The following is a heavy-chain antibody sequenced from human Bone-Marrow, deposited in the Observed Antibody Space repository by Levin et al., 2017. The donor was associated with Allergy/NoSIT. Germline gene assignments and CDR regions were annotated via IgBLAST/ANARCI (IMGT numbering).Heavy chain of an antibody. V-gene: IGHV2-5*02. CDR1: GFSLSTSGVG. Sequence: SGPTLVKPTQTLTLTCTFSGFSLSTSGVGVGWIRQPPGKALEWLALIYWDDDKRYSPSLKSRLTITKDTSKNQVVLTMTNMDPVDTATYYCAHSLDCGGDCYKNSDFDYWGQGTLVTVSS. CDR3: AHSLDCGGDCYKNSDFDY. J-gene: IGHJ4*02. CDR2: IYWDDDK. D-gene: IGHD2-21*02.